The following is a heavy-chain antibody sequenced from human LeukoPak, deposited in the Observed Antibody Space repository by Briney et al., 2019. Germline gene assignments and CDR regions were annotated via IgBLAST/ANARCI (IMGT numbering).Heavy chain of an antibody. CDR1: GFTFSSYA. Sequence: GGSLRLSCAASGFTFSSYAMSWVRQAPGKGLEWVSAISGSGGSTYYADSVKGRFTIPRDNSKNTLYLQMNSLRAEDTAVYYCAKNLLPYYYYGMDVWGQGTSVTVSS. J-gene: IGHJ6*02. CDR2: ISGSGGST. V-gene: IGHV3-23*01. CDR3: AKNLLPYYYYGMDV.